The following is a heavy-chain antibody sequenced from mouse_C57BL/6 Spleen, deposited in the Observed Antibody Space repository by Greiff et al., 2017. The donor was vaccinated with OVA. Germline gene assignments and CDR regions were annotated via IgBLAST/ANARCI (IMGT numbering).Heavy chain of an antibody. J-gene: IGHJ1*03. CDR2: IYPGDGDT. CDR1: GYAFSSSW. Sequence: QVQLKESGPELVKPGASVKISCKASGYAFSSSWMNWVKQRPGKGLEWIGRIYPGDGDTNYNGKFKGKATLTADKSSSTAYMQLSSLTSEDSAVYFFARGAGTTSWYFDVWGTGTTVTVSS. CDR3: ARGAGTTSWYFDV. V-gene: IGHV1-82*01. D-gene: IGHD5-5*01.